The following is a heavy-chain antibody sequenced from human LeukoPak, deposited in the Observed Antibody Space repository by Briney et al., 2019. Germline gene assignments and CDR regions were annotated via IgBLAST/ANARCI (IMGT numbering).Heavy chain of an antibody. Sequence: PSETLSLTCTVSGGSLTKFYWSWVRQPPGKGLEWIGYIYHNGETNSNPSLRSRVTISLGTSSNQFSLRLGSVTAADTAVYYCARHLRGGIRGAFFSTLYGMDVWGRGTTVTVSS. D-gene: IGHD3-10*01. J-gene: IGHJ6*02. CDR1: GGSLTKFY. CDR3: ARHLRGGIRGAFFSTLYGMDV. V-gene: IGHV4-59*08. CDR2: IYHNGET.